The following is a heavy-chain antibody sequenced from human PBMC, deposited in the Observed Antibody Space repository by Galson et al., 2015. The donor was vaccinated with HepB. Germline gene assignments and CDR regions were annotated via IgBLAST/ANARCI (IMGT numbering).Heavy chain of an antibody. CDR1: GFTFSTYA. Sequence: SLRLSCAASGFTFSTYAMHWVRQAPGKGLEWVAVILYDGSNKYYADSVKGRFTISRDNSKNTLYLQMNSLRAEDTAVYYCARDGITGTKGPRNYFDYWGQGTLVTVSS. D-gene: IGHD1-7*01. V-gene: IGHV3-30-3*01. J-gene: IGHJ4*02. CDR3: ARDGITGTKGPRNYFDY. CDR2: ILYDGSNK.